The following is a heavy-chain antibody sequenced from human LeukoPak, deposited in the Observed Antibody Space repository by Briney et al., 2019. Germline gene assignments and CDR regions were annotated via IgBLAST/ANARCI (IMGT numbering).Heavy chain of an antibody. Sequence: GGSLRLSCAASGFTFSSYSMNWVRQAPGKGLEWVSSISSSSSYIYYADSVKGRFTISRDNAKNSLYLQMNSLRAEDTAVYYCARDCSGGSCYSDYYYYYMDAWGKGTTVTDSS. V-gene: IGHV3-21*01. CDR1: GFTFSSYS. J-gene: IGHJ6*03. D-gene: IGHD2-15*01. CDR2: ISSSSSYI. CDR3: ARDCSGGSCYSDYYYYYMDA.